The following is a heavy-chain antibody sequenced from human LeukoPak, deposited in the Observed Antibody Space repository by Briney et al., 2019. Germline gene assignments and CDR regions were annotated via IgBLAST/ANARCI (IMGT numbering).Heavy chain of an antibody. Sequence: ASVKVSCKASGYTFTGYYMHWVRQAPGQGLEWMGWINPNSGGTNYAQKFQGRVTMTRDTSISTAYMELSRLRSDDTAVYYCASTDHYYDSSGYYVTPSDYWGQGTLVTVSS. CDR1: GYTFTGYY. V-gene: IGHV1-2*02. CDR3: ASTDHYYDSSGYYVTPSDY. CDR2: INPNSGGT. D-gene: IGHD3-22*01. J-gene: IGHJ4*02.